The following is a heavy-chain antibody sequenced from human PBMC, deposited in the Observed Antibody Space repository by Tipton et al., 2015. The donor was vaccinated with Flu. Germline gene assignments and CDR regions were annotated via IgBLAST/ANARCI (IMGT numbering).Heavy chain of an antibody. CDR3: ARDIYYYGSGSYYLPFDY. V-gene: IGHV3-48*03. D-gene: IGHD3-10*01. J-gene: IGHJ4*02. CDR1: GFTFSSYE. Sequence: SLRLSCAASGFTFSSYEMNWVRQAPGKGLEWVSYISSSGSTISYADSVKGRFTIARDNAKNSLYLQMNSLRAEDTAVYYCARDIYYYGSGSYYLPFDYWGQGTLVSVSS. CDR2: ISSSGSTI.